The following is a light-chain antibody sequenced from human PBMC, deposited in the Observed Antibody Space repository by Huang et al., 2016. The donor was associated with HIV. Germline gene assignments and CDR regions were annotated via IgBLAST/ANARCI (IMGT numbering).Light chain of an antibody. Sequence: DIVMTQSPLSLPVTPGEPASISCRSSQSLLHSNGYNYLNWYLQKPGQSPHLLIFLGSNRASGVPDRFSGSEAGTDFTLKISRVEAEDVGVYYCMQALQTPPWTFGQGTKVEIK. CDR2: LGS. CDR1: QSLLHSNGYNY. J-gene: IGKJ1*01. CDR3: MQALQTPPWT. V-gene: IGKV2-28*01.